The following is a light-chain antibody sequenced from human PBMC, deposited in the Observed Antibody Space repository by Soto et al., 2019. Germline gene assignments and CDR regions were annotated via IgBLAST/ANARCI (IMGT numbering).Light chain of an antibody. V-gene: IGKV1-27*01. J-gene: IGKJ3*01. CDR3: QKYNSAPRVT. CDR2: AAS. CDR1: QGISNY. Sequence: DIQMTQSPSSLSASVGDRVTITCRASQGISNYLAWYQQKPGKVPKLLIYAASTLQSGVPSRFTGRGSGSDFDLTISSVQPEDDATYYCQKYNSAPRVTFVPGTKVDI.